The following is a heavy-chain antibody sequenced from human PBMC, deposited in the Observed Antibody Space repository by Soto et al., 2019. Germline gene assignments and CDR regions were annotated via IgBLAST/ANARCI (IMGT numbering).Heavy chain of an antibody. Sequence: RGESLKISGKGSGYSFTSYRIGWVRQMPGKGLEWMGIIYPGDSDTRYSPSFQGQVTISADKSISTAYLQWSSLKASDTAMYYCARQRKNNWNDPSAPDYWGQGTLVTVSS. CDR3: ARQRKNNWNDPSAPDY. J-gene: IGHJ4*02. D-gene: IGHD1-20*01. CDR1: GYSFTSYR. V-gene: IGHV5-51*01. CDR2: IYPGDSDT.